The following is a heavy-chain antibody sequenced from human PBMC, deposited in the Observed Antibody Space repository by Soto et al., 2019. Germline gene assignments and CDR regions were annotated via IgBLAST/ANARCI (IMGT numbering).Heavy chain of an antibody. CDR2: ISSSSSAI. V-gene: IGHV3-48*01. D-gene: IGHD6-19*01. J-gene: IGHJ4*02. Sequence: EVQLVESGGGLVQPGGSLRLSCAASGFTFSSYSMNWVRQAPGKGLEWVSYISSSSSAIYYADSVKGRFTISRDNAKNSLYLQMNSLRAEDTAVYYCARDRGSGPDYWGQGTLVTVSS. CDR1: GFTFSSYS. CDR3: ARDRGSGPDY.